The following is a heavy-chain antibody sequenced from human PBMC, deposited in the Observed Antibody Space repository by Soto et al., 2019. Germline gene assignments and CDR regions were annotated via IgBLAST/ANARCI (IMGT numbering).Heavy chain of an antibody. J-gene: IGHJ6*02. CDR2: IYYTGNT. CDR3: ARESDIPYGIDV. Sequence: SETLSLTCTVSYGSISNYYWNWIRQPPGKGLEWIGYIYYTGNTNSNPSLKSRVTLSLDTSKNQLSLKLTSVTPADTAVYYCARESDIPYGIDVWGQGTTVTVSS. V-gene: IGHV4-59*01. CDR1: YGSISNYY.